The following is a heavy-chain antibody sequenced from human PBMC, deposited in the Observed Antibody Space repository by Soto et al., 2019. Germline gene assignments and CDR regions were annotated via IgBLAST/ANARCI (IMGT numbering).Heavy chain of an antibody. D-gene: IGHD2-21*01. V-gene: IGHV3-23*01. CDR3: AKELEDYCGGDLDY. CDR2: LSGSGGST. J-gene: IGHJ4*02. CDR1: GITLSSYA. Sequence: PGGSLRLSCAASGITLSSYAMSWVRQAPGKGLEWASALSGSGGSTYYADSVKGRFTIPRDNSKNTLYLRMNSLRAEDTAVYYCAKELEDYCGGDLDYWGQATLVTVSS.